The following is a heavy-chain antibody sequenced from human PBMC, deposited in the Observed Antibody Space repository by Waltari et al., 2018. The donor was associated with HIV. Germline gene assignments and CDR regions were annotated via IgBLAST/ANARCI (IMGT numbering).Heavy chain of an antibody. V-gene: IGHV1-18*01. CDR2: ISGYNGNT. CDR3: ARDYGYYFDRSDHQFNLDR. Sequence: QVQLVQSEAAVKKPGASIKISCRASGYNFNTVGMSWVRQGPGQRLGWMGWISGYNGNTHFARKFLGRISLTLETSTKTAFMQLKGLTYDDTAMYYCARDYGYYFDRSDHQFNLDRWGQGTLVSVSS. D-gene: IGHD3-9*01. J-gene: IGHJ4*02. CDR1: GYNFNTVG.